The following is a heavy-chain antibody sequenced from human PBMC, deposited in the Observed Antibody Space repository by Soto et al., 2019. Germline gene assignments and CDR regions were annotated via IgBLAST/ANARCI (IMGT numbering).Heavy chain of an antibody. CDR3: ARSAQSTLLRVYYYYGMDV. D-gene: IGHD1-26*01. CDR1: GYSFTSYW. CDR2: IAPSDSYT. V-gene: IGHV5-10-1*01. J-gene: IGHJ6*02. Sequence: GESLKISCKGSGYSFTSYWISWVRQMPGQGLEWMGRIAPSDSYTNYSPSFQGHVTSSADKSISTAYLQWSSLKASDTAMYYCARSAQSTLLRVYYYYGMDVWGQGTTVTVSS.